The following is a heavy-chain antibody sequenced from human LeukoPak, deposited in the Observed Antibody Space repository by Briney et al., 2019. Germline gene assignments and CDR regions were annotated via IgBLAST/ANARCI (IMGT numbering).Heavy chain of an antibody. V-gene: IGHV4-4*07. CDR3: AREHCSGGSCYPTPPYMDV. Sequence: PSETLSLTCTVSGGSISSYYWSWIRQPAGEGLGWIGRIYISGSTNYNPSLKSRATISVDTSKNQFSLKLSSVTAADTAVYYCAREHCSGGSCYPTPPYMDVWGKGTTVTVSS. D-gene: IGHD2-15*01. J-gene: IGHJ6*03. CDR2: IYISGST. CDR1: GGSISSYY.